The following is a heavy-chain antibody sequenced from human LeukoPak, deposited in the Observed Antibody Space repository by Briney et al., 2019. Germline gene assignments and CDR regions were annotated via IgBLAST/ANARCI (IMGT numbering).Heavy chain of an antibody. CDR3: AREGGLRYFDWLLDDY. D-gene: IGHD3-9*01. CDR2: ISAYNGNT. J-gene: IGHJ4*02. V-gene: IGHV1-18*01. CDR1: GYTFTSYG. Sequence: ASVKVSCKASGYTFTSYGISWVRQAPGQGLEWMGWISAYNGNTSYAQKLQGRVTMTTDTSTSTAYMELRSLRSDDTAVYYCAREGGLRYFDWLLDDYWGQGTLVTVSS.